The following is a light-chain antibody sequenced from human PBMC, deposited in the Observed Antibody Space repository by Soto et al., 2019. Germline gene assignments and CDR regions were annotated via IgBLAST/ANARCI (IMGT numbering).Light chain of an antibody. V-gene: IGLV1-51*01. CDR2: ENN. J-gene: IGLJ2*01. Sequence: QSVLTQPPSVSAAPRQKVTISCSGGSSNIGRNYVSWYQHLPGTAPKLLIYENNKQPSGIPDRFSGSKSGTSATLVITGLQTGDEADYYCGTWDNSLSGVVFGGGTKVTVL. CDR1: SSNIGRNY. CDR3: GTWDNSLSGVV.